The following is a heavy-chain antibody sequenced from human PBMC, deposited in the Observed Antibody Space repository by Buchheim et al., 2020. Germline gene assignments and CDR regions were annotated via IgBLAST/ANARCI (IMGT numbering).Heavy chain of an antibody. Sequence: EVQLVESGGGLVRPGGSLRLSCAGSGLTLSDAWMDWVRQAPGKGLEWVGRIKSEVDGGTIDYAAPVKGRFTISRDDSRNTLYLQMNSLKTEDTAVYHCIMDTMVDYGLDVRGLGTT. J-gene: IGHJ6*02. CDR2: IKSEVDGGTI. D-gene: IGHD5-12*01. CDR1: GLTLSDAW. CDR3: IMDTMVDYGLDV. V-gene: IGHV3-15*07.